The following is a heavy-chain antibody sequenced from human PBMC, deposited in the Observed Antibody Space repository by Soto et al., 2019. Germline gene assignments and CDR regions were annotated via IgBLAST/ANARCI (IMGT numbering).Heavy chain of an antibody. J-gene: IGHJ4*02. CDR2: VYHNGIM. CDR1: GSSIRSGYY. D-gene: IGHD3-10*01. Sequence: ETLSLTRRVSGSSIRSGYYWGWVRQAPGKGLEWLGSVYHNGIMFHNPSFQSRVTISVDTSKNQFSLNLRSATAADTALYYCAALWFGELAFNYWGQGILVTVSS. CDR3: AALWFGELAFNY. V-gene: IGHV4-38-2*01.